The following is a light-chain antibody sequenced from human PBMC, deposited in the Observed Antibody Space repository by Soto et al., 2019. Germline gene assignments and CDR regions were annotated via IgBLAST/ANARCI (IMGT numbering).Light chain of an antibody. J-gene: IGKJ4*01. V-gene: IGKV4-1*01. CDR2: WAS. CDR3: QQYYSTPLN. CDR1: QSVLYSSNNKNY. Sequence: DIVMTQSPDSLAVSLGERATINCKSSQSVLYSSNNKNYLAWYQQKPGQPPKLLIYWASTRESGVPDRFSRSGSGTDFTLTISSLQAEDVAVYYCQQYYSTPLNLGGGTKVDIK.